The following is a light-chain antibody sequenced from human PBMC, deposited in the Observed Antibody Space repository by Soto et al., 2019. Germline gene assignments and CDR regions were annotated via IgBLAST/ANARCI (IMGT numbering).Light chain of an antibody. CDR1: SSDFSAYRF. J-gene: IGLJ7*01. CDR2: DIN. CDR3: SSYTTDLTPRV. V-gene: IGLV2-14*01. Sequence: QSALTQPASVSGSPGQSITISCTATSSDFSAYRFVSWYQHHPGKAPKLIIYDINNRPSGVSHRFSGSKSGNSASLTISGLQAEDEAVYYCSSYTTDLTPRVFGGGTQLTVL.